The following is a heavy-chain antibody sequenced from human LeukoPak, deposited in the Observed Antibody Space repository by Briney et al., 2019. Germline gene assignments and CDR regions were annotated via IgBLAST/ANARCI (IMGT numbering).Heavy chain of an antibody. Sequence: GGSLRLSCAASGFTFSSYGMHWVRQAPGKGLEWVAVISYDGSNKYYADSVKGRFTISRDNSKNTLYLQMNSLRAEDTAVYYCAKDYYRRFYYFDYWGQGTPVTVSS. D-gene: IGHD3-10*01. J-gene: IGHJ4*02. CDR3: AKDYYRRFYYFDY. CDR1: GFTFSSYG. V-gene: IGHV3-30*18. CDR2: ISYDGSNK.